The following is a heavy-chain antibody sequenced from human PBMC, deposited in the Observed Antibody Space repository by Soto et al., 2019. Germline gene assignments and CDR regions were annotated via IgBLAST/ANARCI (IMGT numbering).Heavy chain of an antibody. CDR1: GGSFSGYY. CDR2: INHSGST. CDR3: ARGPSMGWFDP. D-gene: IGHD3-10*01. V-gene: IGHV4-34*01. J-gene: IGHJ5*02. Sequence: QVQLQQWGAGLLKPSETLSLTCAVYGGSFSGYYWSWIRQPPGKGLEWIGEINHSGSTNYNPSLKSPVTISVDQSKNQFSLKLSSVTAADTAVYYCARGPSMGWFDPWGQGTLVTVSS.